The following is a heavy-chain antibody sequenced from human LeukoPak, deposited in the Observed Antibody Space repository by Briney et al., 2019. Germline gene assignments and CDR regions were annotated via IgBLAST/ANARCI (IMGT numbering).Heavy chain of an antibody. V-gene: IGHV3-23*01. CDR3: ARDIGYYDSSGYYTYYYGMDV. Sequence: GGSLRLSCAASGFTFSTYVVNWLRQAPGKGLEWVSTITGSGGSTYYADSVKGRFTISRDNSKNTLYLQMNSLRAEDTAVYYCARDIGYYDSSGYYTYYYGMDVWGQGTTVTVSS. J-gene: IGHJ6*02. D-gene: IGHD3-22*01. CDR2: ITGSGGST. CDR1: GFTFSTYV.